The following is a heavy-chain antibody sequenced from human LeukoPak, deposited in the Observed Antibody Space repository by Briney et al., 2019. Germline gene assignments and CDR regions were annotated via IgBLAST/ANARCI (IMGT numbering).Heavy chain of an antibody. CDR2: INAGNGNT. Sequence: ASVKVSCKASGYTFTRYAMHWVRQAPGQRLEWMGWINAGNGNTKYSQKFQGRVTMTTDTSTSTAYMELRSLRSDDTAVYYCARESHVTREDYWGQGTLVTVSS. J-gene: IGHJ4*02. V-gene: IGHV1-3*01. CDR3: ARESHVTREDY. CDR1: GYTFTRYA. D-gene: IGHD3-10*01.